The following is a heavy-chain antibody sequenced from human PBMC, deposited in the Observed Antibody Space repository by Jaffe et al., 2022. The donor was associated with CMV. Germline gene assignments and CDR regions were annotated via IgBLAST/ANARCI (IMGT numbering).Heavy chain of an antibody. D-gene: IGHD2-21*02. CDR2: ISSSSSYI. J-gene: IGHJ4*02. CDR1: GFTFSSYS. CDR3: ARRAVEGYCGGDCYPPHFDY. Sequence: EVQLVESGGGLVKPGGSLRLSCAASGFTFSSYSMNWVRQAPGKGLEWVSSISSSSSYIYYADSVKGRFTISRDNAKNSLYLQMNSLRAEDTAVYYCARRAVEGYCGGDCYPPHFDYWGQGTLVTVSS. V-gene: IGHV3-21*01.